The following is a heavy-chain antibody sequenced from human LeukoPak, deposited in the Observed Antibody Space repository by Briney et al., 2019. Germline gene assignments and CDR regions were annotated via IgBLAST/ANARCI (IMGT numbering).Heavy chain of an antibody. J-gene: IGHJ4*02. Sequence: SETLSLTCSVSGASISSGSNYWGWIRQPPGKGLEWIVSIYYSGSTYYNPSLKSRVTISVDTSKNQFSLKLSSVTAADTAVYYCARGARGLYSSGWAYYFDYWGQGTLVTVSS. V-gene: IGHV4-39*07. CDR1: GASISSGSNY. CDR3: ARGARGLYSSGWAYYFDY. D-gene: IGHD6-19*01. CDR2: IYYSGST.